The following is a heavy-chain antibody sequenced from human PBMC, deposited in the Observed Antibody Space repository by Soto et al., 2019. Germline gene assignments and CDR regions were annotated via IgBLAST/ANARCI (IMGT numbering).Heavy chain of an antibody. CDR1: GFTFSSYG. D-gene: IGHD3-22*01. V-gene: IGHV3-33*01. CDR2: IWYDGSNK. CDR3: GRESMIVVCPARPFWTCYFDY. J-gene: IGHJ4*02. Sequence: QVQLVESGGGVVQPGRSLRLSCAASGFTFSSYGMHWVRQAPGKGLEWVAVIWYDGSNKYYADSVKGRFTISRDNSKNTLYLQMNSLRAEDTAVYYCGRESMIVVCPARPFWTCYFDYWGQGTLVTVSS.